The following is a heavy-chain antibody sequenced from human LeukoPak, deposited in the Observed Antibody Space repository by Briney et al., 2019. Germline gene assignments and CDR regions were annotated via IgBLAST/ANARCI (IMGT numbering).Heavy chain of an antibody. Sequence: SETLSLTCAVYGVSFSGYYWSWIRQPPGKGLEWIGSIYYSGSTYYNPSLKNRLTISVDTSKNQFSLKLSSVTAADTAVYYCARTRYYYGSRSYGAPYYFDYWGQGTLVTVSS. V-gene: IGHV4-34*01. CDR2: IYYSGST. J-gene: IGHJ4*02. CDR3: ARTRYYYGSRSYGAPYYFDY. D-gene: IGHD3-10*01. CDR1: GVSFSGYY.